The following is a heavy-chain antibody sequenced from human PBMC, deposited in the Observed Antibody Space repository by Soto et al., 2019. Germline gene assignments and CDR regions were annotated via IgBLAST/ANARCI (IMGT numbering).Heavy chain of an antibody. CDR2: IYHSGST. Sequence: PSETLSLTCAVSGGSISSGGYSWSWIRQPPGKGLEWIGYIYHSGSTYYNPSLKSRVTISVDRSKNQFSLKLSSVTAADTAVYYCARAIGQRTTFFDYWGQGTLVTVSS. J-gene: IGHJ4*02. CDR1: GGSISSGGYS. CDR3: ARAIGQRTTFFDY. D-gene: IGHD1-1*01. V-gene: IGHV4-30-2*01.